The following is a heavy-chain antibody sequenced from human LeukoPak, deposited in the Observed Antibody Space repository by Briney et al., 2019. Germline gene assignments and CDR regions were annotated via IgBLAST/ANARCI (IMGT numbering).Heavy chain of an antibody. J-gene: IGHJ4*02. V-gene: IGHV1-18*01. CDR1: GYTFTSYG. CDR3: ARDLPGRGSYGYDY. D-gene: IGHD5-18*01. Sequence: GASVKVSCKASGYTFTSYGISWVRQAPGQGLEWMGWISAYNGNTNYAQKLQGRVTMTTDTSTSTAYMELRSLRSDDTAVYYCARDLPGRGSYGYDYWGQGTLVTVSS. CDR2: ISAYNGNT.